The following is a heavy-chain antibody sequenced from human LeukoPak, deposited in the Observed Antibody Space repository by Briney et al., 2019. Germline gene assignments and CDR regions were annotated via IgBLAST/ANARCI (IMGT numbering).Heavy chain of an antibody. CDR2: VTGTGNT. CDR3: ARRLGDG. D-gene: IGHD3-10*01. V-gene: IGHV3-23*01. Sequence: GGSLRLSCAASGLTFSNYVMNWVRQAPGKGLEWVSAVTGTGNTYYADSVKGRFTISRDNSKKMVYLQMNSQSADDAAVYHCARRLGDGWGQGRLVTVSS. CDR1: GLTFSNYV. J-gene: IGHJ4*02.